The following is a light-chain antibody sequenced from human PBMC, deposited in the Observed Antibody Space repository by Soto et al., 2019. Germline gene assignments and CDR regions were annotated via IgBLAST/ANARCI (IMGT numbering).Light chain of an antibody. Sequence: DIQMTQSPSSLSASVGDRVTITCRASQSITSYLNWYQQKPGKAPKLLLYAASSFQSGVPSRFTDSGSGTDFTLSTSLLQPEDYAAYDCQQSYNTLAFGQGTKLEIK. V-gene: IGKV1-39*01. CDR3: QQSYNTLA. CDR1: QSITSY. CDR2: AAS. J-gene: IGKJ2*01.